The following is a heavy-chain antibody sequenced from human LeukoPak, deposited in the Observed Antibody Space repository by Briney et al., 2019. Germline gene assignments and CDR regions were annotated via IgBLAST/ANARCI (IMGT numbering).Heavy chain of an antibody. CDR2: INPGGGST. J-gene: IGHJ4*02. V-gene: IGHV1-46*01. CDR1: GYTFTSYY. D-gene: IGHD2-2*01. CDR3: ARDRYCSSTSCYYYFDY. Sequence: ASVKVSCKASGYTFTSYYMHWVRQAPGQGLEWMGIINPGGGSTSYAQKFQGRVTMTRDMSTSTVYMELSSLRSEDTAVYYCARDRYCSSTSCYYYFDYWGQGTLVTVSS.